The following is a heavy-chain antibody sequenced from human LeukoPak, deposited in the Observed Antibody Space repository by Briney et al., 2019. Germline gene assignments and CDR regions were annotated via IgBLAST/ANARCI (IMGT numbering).Heavy chain of an antibody. J-gene: IGHJ4*02. CDR2: ISGCGGST. Sequence: GGSLRLSCAASEFTVTTSYMSWVRQAPGKGLEWVSVISGCGGSTYYADSVKGRFTISRHNSKNAQYLKMNSLRVQDTAVYYCAKAPVTSCRGAFCYPFDYWGQGTLVTVSS. D-gene: IGHD2-15*01. V-gene: IGHV3-23*01. CDR1: EFTVTTSY. CDR3: AKAPVTSCRGAFCYPFDY.